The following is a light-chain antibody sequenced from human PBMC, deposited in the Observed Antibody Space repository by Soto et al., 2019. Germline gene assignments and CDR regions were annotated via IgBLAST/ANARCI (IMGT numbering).Light chain of an antibody. V-gene: IGLV9-49*01. CDR2: VGTGGIVG. J-gene: IGLJ2*01. Sequence: QLVLTQPPSASASLGASVTLTCTLSSGYSNYKVDWYQQRPGQGPRFELRVGTGGIVGSKGDGIPDRFFVLGSALNQYLTNTNLQEADERDDHCGAYYGSGSKFVVVFGGGTKLTVL. CDR3: GAYYGSGSKFVVV. CDR1: SGYSNYK.